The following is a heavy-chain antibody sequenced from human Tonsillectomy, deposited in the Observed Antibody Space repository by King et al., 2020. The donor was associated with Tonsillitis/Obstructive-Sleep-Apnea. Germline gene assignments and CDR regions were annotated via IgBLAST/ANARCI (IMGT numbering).Heavy chain of an antibody. CDR2: INLKGCST. CDR1: GFTLGDYG. D-gene: IGHD4-17*01. V-gene: IGHV3-20*04. J-gene: IGHJ4*02. CDR3: AGGNDYGVLNFDY. Sequence: VQLVESGGGVVRPGGSLRLSCAASGFTLGDYGMNWVRQAPGKGLEGVSGINLKGCSTGYADSVKVPFTISRYNAKNSLYLQMNSLRAEDTALYYCAGGNDYGVLNFDYWGQGTLVTVSS.